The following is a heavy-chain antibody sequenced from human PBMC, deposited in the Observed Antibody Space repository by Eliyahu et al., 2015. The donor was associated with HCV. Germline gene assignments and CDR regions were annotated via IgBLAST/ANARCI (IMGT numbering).Heavy chain of an antibody. D-gene: IGHD3-10*01. Sequence: EVQLVESGGGLVQPGGSLRLSCAASGFTFSXXWXSWVRQAPGKGLEWVANIKQDGSEKYYVDSVKGRFTISRDNAKNSLYLQMNSLRAEDTAVYYCARGRVLLWFGDDAFDIWGQGTMVTVSS. V-gene: IGHV3-7*03. CDR2: IKQDGSEK. CDR1: GFTFSXXW. J-gene: IGHJ3*02. CDR3: ARGRVLLWFGDDAFDI.